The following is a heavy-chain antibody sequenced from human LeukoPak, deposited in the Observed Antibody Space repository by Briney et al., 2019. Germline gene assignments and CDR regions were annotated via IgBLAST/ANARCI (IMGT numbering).Heavy chain of an antibody. CDR2: INHSGST. CDR3: ARWYSNSYYFDH. CDR1: GGSFSGYY. J-gene: IGHJ4*02. Sequence: SETLSLTCAVYGGSFSGYYWSWIRQPPGKGLEWIGEINHSGSTNYNPSLKSRVTISVDTSKNQFSLKLSSVTAADTAVYYCARWYSNSYYFDHWGQGTLVTVSS. D-gene: IGHD6-6*01. V-gene: IGHV4-34*01.